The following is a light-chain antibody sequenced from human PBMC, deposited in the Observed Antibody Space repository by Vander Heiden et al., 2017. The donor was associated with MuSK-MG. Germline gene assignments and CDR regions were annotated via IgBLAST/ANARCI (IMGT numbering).Light chain of an antibody. Sequence: DNQMTQSLSSLSASVGDRVTITCRASQSISSYLNWYQQKPGKAPKLLIYAASSLQSGVPSRFSGSGSGTDFTLTISRLQPEDFATYYCQQSDSTPSSFGQGTLLEIK. CDR2: AAS. CDR3: QQSDSTPSS. CDR1: QSISSY. V-gene: IGKV1-39*01. J-gene: IGKJ5*01.